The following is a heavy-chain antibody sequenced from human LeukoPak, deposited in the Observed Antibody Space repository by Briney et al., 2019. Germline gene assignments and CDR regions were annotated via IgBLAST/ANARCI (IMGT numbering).Heavy chain of an antibody. CDR2: ISWNSGSI. CDR3: ARGCPGGSGGSCYFQH. CDR1: GFTFDDYA. V-gene: IGHV3-9*01. D-gene: IGHD2-15*01. J-gene: IGHJ1*01. Sequence: GRSLRLSCAASGFTFDDYAMHWVRQAPGKGLEWVSGISWNSGSIGYADSVKGRFTISRDNAKNSLYLQMNSLRAEDTALYHCARGCPGGSGGSCYFQHWGQGTLVTVSS.